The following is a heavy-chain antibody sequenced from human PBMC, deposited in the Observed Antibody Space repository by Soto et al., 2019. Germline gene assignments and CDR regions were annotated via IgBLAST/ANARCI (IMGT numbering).Heavy chain of an antibody. V-gene: IGHV3-53*01. Sequence: EVQLVESGGGLIQPGGSLRLSCAASGFTVSSNYMSWVRQAPGKGLEWVSVIYSGGSTYYADSVKGRFTISRDNSKNTLYLQVNSLSAEDKAVDYRARVGGMVATISYYCAMDVWGQGTTVTVSS. CDR2: IYSGGST. D-gene: IGHD5-12*01. CDR3: ARVGGMVATISYYCAMDV. CDR1: GFTVSSNY. J-gene: IGHJ6*02.